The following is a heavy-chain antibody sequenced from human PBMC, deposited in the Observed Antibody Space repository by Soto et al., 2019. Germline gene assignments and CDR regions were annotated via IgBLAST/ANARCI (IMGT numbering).Heavy chain of an antibody. CDR1: GYTFTSYY. D-gene: IGHD3-9*01. J-gene: IGHJ4*02. CDR3: ARVTIGAEMAFDY. V-gene: IGHV1-46*01. Sequence: GASVKVSCKESGYTFTSYYMHWARQAPGQRLEWKGIINPSGGSTSYAQKFQGRVTMTRDTSTSTVYMELSSLRSEDTAVYYCARVTIGAEMAFDYWGPRTLVTVSS. CDR2: INPSGGST.